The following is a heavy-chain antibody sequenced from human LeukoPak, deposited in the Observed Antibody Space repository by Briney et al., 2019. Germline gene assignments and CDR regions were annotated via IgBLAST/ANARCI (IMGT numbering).Heavy chain of an antibody. J-gene: IGHJ4*02. D-gene: IGHD5-12*01. CDR2: INWNSGSR. CDR3: ARGIDSGYDYFDS. V-gene: IGHV3-20*04. CDR1: GFTFSNAW. Sequence: GGSLRLSCAASGFTFSNAWMSWVRHGPGKGLEWVSGINWNSGSRVYADSVKGRFTISRDNAKNSLYLRMNSLRAEDTALYYCARGIDSGYDYFDSWGQGTLVTVSS.